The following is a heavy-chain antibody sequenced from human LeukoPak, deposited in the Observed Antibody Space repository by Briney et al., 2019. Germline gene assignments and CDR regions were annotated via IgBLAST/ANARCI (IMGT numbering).Heavy chain of an antibody. V-gene: IGHV3-30*18. CDR1: GFTFSSYG. J-gene: IGHJ5*02. Sequence: HSGRSLRLSCAASGFTFSSYGMHRVRQAPGKGLEWVAVISYDGSNKYYADSVKGRFTISRDNSKNTLYLQMNSLRAEDTAVYYCAKDQPDIVVVVAATPNWFDPWGQGTLVTVSS. CDR2: ISYDGSNK. D-gene: IGHD2-15*01. CDR3: AKDQPDIVVVVAATPNWFDP.